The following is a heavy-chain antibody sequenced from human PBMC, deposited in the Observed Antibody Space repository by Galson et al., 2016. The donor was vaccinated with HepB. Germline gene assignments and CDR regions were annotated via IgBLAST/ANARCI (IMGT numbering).Heavy chain of an antibody. CDR3: ARHRIVGAKVYSDAFDI. J-gene: IGHJ3*02. CDR1: GFTFSSYS. V-gene: IGHV3-48*04. Sequence: SLRLSCAASGFTFSSYSMNWVRQAPGKGLEWVSYITTSGSNIDYGDSVKGRFTISRDNAKNSLYLQMNSLRAEETAVYYCARHRIVGAKVYSDAFDIWGQGTMVTVSS. D-gene: IGHD1-26*01. CDR2: ITTSGSNI.